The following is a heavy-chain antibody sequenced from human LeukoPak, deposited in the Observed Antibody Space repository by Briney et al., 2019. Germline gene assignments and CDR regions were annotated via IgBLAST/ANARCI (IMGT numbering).Heavy chain of an antibody. D-gene: IGHD3-10*01. Sequence: SETLSLTCSVSGDSISSSRYCWGWIRQPPGKGLEWIGSVYHSGSTHYNPSLNSRITISVDTPKNQFSLRLRSVTAADTALYFCLAYYSLSGNYYNGIDYWGQGTLVTVSS. CDR2: VYHSGST. V-gene: IGHV4-39*01. J-gene: IGHJ4*02. CDR3: LAYYSLSGNYYNGIDY. CDR1: GDSISSSRYC.